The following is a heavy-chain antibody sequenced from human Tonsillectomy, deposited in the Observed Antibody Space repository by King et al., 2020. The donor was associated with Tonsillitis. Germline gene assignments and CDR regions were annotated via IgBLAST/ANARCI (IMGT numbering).Heavy chain of an antibody. D-gene: IGHD2-21*02. J-gene: IGHJ6*02. CDR1: GFTFSSYI. CDR3: ARSRVAAIWDYYYVMDV. Sequence: VQLVESGGGLVKPGGSLRLSCAASGFTFSSYIMNWVRQAPGKGLEWVSSISSSSSYIYYADTVKGRFNISRENAKNSLYLQMNSLRAEDTAVYYCARSRVAAIWDYYYVMDVWGQGTALTVSS. CDR2: ISSSSSYI. V-gene: IGHV3-21*01.